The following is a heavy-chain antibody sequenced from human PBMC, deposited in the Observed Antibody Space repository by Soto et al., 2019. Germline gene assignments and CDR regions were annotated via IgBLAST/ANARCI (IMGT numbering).Heavy chain of an antibody. CDR1: GYTFTGYY. CDR3: ARPITMVRGVISGYSYYYYGMDV. J-gene: IGHJ6*02. Sequence: ASVKVSCKASGYTFTGYYMHWVRQAPGQGLEWMGWINPNSGGTNYAQKFQGWVTMTRDTSISTAYMELSRLRSDDTAVYYCARPITMVRGVISGYSYYYYGMDVWGQGTTVTVSS. V-gene: IGHV1-2*04. CDR2: INPNSGGT. D-gene: IGHD3-10*01.